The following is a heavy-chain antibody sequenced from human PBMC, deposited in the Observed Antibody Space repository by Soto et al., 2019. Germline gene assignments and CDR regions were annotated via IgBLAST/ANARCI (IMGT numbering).Heavy chain of an antibody. V-gene: IGHV4-59*01. CDR3: ARGGLRFLEWLGTEKEYYMDV. CDR1: GGSISSYY. J-gene: IGHJ6*03. Sequence: SETLSLTCTVSGGSISSYYWSWIRQPPGKGLEWIGYIYYSGSTNYNPSLKSRVTISVDTSKNQFSLKLSSVTAADTAVYYCARGGLRFLEWLGTEKEYYMDVWGKGTTVTVSS. D-gene: IGHD3-3*01. CDR2: IYYSGST.